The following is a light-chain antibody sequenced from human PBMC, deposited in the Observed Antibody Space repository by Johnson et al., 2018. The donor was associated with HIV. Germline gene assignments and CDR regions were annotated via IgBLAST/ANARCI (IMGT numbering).Light chain of an antibody. CDR3: GTWDKSLNTGAV. J-gene: IGLJ1*01. Sequence: QSVLTQPPSVSAAPGQKVTISCSGSSSNIGNNYVSWYQLLPGTAPKLLIYENNKRPSGIPDRFSGSKSGTSANLGIAGLQTGDEGDYYCGTWDKSLNTGAVFGTGTKVTVL. V-gene: IGLV1-51*02. CDR2: ENN. CDR1: SSNIGNNY.